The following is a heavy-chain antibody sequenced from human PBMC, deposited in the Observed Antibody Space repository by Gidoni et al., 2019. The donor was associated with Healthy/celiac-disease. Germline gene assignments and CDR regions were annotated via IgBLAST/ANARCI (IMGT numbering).Heavy chain of an antibody. Sequence: EVQLVESGGGVVRPGGSLRLSCAASGFPFDDYGMSGARPAPGKGLEWGSGINWNGGSTGYADTVKGRFTISRDKAKNSLYLQMNSLRAEDTALYHCARDFYYDSSGSDYWGQGTLVTVSS. CDR1: GFPFDDYG. D-gene: IGHD3-22*01. V-gene: IGHV3-20*01. CDR2: INWNGGST. CDR3: ARDFYYDSSGSDY. J-gene: IGHJ4*02.